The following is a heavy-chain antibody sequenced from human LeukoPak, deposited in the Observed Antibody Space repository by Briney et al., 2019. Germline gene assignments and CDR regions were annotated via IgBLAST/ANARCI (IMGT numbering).Heavy chain of an antibody. Sequence: PGGSLRLSCAASGFTFSSYAMNWVRQAPGKGLEWVSYISSGGSTIYYADSVKGRFTISRDNAKNSLYLQMNSLRGEDTAVYYCAREGYYDSIGYFDYWGQGTLVTVSS. CDR3: AREGYYDSIGYFDY. CDR1: GFTFSSYA. CDR2: ISSGGSTI. D-gene: IGHD3-22*01. V-gene: IGHV3-48*03. J-gene: IGHJ4*02.